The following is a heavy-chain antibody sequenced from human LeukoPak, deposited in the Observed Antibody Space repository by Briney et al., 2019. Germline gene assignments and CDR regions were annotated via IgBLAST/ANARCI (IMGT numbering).Heavy chain of an antibody. D-gene: IGHD4-23*01. Sequence: SETLSLTCTVSGGSISSYYWSWIRQPPGKGLEWIGYIYYSGSTNYNSSLKSRVTISVDTSKNQFSLKLSSVTAADTAVYYCARQTTVAYYFDCWGQGTLVTVSS. CDR2: IYYSGST. J-gene: IGHJ4*02. CDR1: GGSISSYY. CDR3: ARQTTVAYYFDC. V-gene: IGHV4-59*01.